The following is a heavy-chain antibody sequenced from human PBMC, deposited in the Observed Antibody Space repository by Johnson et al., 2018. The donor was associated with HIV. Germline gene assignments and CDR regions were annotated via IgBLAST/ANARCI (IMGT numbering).Heavy chain of an antibody. CDR3: ARGGWVFDAFDI. V-gene: IGHV3-74*02. J-gene: IGHJ3*02. D-gene: IGHD6-13*01. CDR1: GFKFDDCA. Sequence: VYLVESGGVVVQPGGSLRLSCAASGFKFDDCAMHWVRQAPGKGLVWVSRINSDGSSPSYADSVKGRFTISRDNAKNTLYLQMNRLRAEDTAVYYCARGGWVFDAFDIWGQGTMVTVSS. CDR2: INSDGSSP.